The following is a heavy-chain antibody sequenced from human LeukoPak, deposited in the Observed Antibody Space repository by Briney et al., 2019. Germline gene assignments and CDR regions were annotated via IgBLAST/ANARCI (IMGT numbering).Heavy chain of an antibody. D-gene: IGHD6-13*01. V-gene: IGHV4-4*07. CDR3: ARDLYSSRTNDAFVI. CDR2: IYYSGST. J-gene: IGHJ3*02. CDR1: GGSINNYY. Sequence: SETLSLTCTVSGGSINNYYWSWIRQPAGKGLEWIGSIYYSGSTYYNPSLKRRVTISVDTSKKQFSLKLSSVTSADTAVYYCARDLYSSRTNDAFVIWGQGTMVPVSS.